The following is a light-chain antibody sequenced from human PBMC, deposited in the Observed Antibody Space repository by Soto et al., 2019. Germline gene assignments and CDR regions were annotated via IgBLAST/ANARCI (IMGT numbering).Light chain of an antibody. CDR1: QSITSW. V-gene: IGKV1-5*03. Sequence: DIQMTQSPSTLSASVGDSVTIACRASQSITSWLAWYQQQPGRAPNLLIYKASSLESGVPSGFSGSGSGTEVTLTISSVQRDDFATYYCQHYNKEWMLGQVNKVESK. CDR3: QHYNKEWM. J-gene: IGKJ1*01. CDR2: KAS.